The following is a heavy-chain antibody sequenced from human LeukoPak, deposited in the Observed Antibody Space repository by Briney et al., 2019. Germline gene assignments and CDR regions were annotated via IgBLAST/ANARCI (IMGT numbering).Heavy chain of an antibody. V-gene: IGHV3-23*01. J-gene: IGHJ4*02. CDR3: VKGHMTSWYLFGS. Sequence: GGSLRLSCAGSGFTFNIFNKYAMSWVRQAAGKGVEWVSVISGSGSSTYYADSVEGRFTISRDNSKDTLFLQMNSLRVEDTGVYYCVKGHMTSWYLFGSWGQGTLVTVSS. D-gene: IGHD6-13*01. CDR2: ISGSGSST. CDR1: GFTFNIFNKYA.